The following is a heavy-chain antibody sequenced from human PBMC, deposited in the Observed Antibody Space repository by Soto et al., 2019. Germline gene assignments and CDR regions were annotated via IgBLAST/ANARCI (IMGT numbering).Heavy chain of an antibody. V-gene: IGHV1-8*01. CDR1: GXXXXXXX. J-gene: IGHJ5*02. Sequence: VKKPGASVKVXXXXXGXXXXXXXINWVRQXXXXXXXXXXWXNPNRGNTGYAQKFQGRVTMTRNTSISTAYMELSSLRSEDTAVYYCARSRKFRGVMTFFWFDPWGQGTLVTVSS. CDR3: ARSRKFRGVMTFFWFDP. CDR2: XNPNRGNT. D-gene: IGHD3-16*01.